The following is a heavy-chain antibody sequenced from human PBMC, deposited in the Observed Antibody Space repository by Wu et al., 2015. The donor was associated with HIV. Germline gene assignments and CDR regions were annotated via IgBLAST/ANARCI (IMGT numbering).Heavy chain of an antibody. CDR3: VRDSETNAWEVFDS. CDR1: KYPFIDYY. J-gene: IGHJ4*02. V-gene: IGHV1-2*02. D-gene: IGHD4-17*01. CDR2: INPKSGGT. Sequence: VQSGAEMKKPGASVKVSCKASKYPFIDYYIHWVRQAPGQGLEWLGWINPKSGGTNYARKFQGRVTLTSDTSITTAYMELRRLTPDDTAIYFCVRDSETNAWEVFDSWGQGTLVTVSS.